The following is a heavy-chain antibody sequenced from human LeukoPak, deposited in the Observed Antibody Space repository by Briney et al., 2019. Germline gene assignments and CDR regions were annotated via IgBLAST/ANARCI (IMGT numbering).Heavy chain of an antibody. Sequence: GRSLRLSCAASGFTFSSYAMHWVRQAPGKGLEWVAVISYDGSNKYYADSVKGRFTISRDNSKNTLYLQMNSLRAEDTAVYYCAREGSYDAFDIWGQGTMVTVSS. D-gene: IGHD1-26*01. CDR2: ISYDGSNK. J-gene: IGHJ3*02. CDR3: AREGSYDAFDI. CDR1: GFTFSSYA. V-gene: IGHV3-30-3*01.